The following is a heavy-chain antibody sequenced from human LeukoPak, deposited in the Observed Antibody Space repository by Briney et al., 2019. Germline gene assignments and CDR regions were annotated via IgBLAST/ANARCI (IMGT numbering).Heavy chain of an antibody. D-gene: IGHD6-13*01. CDR1: GFTINVYT. J-gene: IGHJ4*02. CDR2: ISYDGSKT. V-gene: IGHV3-30*04. Sequence: PGGSLRLSCAASGFTINVYTMVWVRQAPGKGPEWVAVISYDGSKTYYGDSVEGRFTISRDNSKNTLHLQMNSLRADDTALYYCAKGALAAAGSGFDYWGQGTLVTVSS. CDR3: AKGALAAAGSGFDY.